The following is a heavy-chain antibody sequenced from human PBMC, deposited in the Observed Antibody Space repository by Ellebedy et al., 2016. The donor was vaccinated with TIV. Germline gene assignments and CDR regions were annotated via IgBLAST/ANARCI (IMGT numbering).Heavy chain of an antibody. D-gene: IGHD3-3*01. V-gene: IGHV1-46*01. CDR2: INPSGGST. J-gene: IGHJ4*02. CDR3: ARDKITISLDY. CDR1: GYTFTSNY. Sequence: AASLKVSCKASGYTFTSNYMHWVRQAPGQGLEWMGIINPSGGSTTYAQKFQGRVTMTGDTSTSTVYMELSSLRSEDTAVYYCARDKITISLDYWGQGTLVTVSS.